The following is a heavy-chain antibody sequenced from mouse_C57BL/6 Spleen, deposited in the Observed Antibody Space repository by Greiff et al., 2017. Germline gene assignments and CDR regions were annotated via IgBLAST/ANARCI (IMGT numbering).Heavy chain of an antibody. CDR1: GYTFTSYW. V-gene: IGHV1-59*01. CDR2: IDPSDSYT. Sequence: QVQLQQSGAELVRPGTSVKLSCKASGYTFTSYWMHWVKQRPGQGLEWIGVIDPSDSYTNYNQKFKGKATLTVDTSSSTAYMQLSSLTSEDSAVYYCAGLTGAWFAYWGQGTLVTVSA. J-gene: IGHJ3*01. D-gene: IGHD4-1*01. CDR3: AGLTGAWFAY.